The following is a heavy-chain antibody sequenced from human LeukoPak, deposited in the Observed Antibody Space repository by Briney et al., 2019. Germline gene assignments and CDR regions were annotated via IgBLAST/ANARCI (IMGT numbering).Heavy chain of an antibody. CDR1: GYTFTSYD. Sequence: ASVKVSCKASGYTFTSYDINWVRQATGQGLEWMGWMNPNSGNTGYAQKFQGRVTMTRNTSISTAYMELSSLRSEDTAVYYCARSSRFGPAAVNWFDPWGQGTLVTVSS. CDR2: MNPNSGNT. CDR3: ARSSRFGPAAVNWFDP. D-gene: IGHD2-2*01. J-gene: IGHJ5*02. V-gene: IGHV1-8*01.